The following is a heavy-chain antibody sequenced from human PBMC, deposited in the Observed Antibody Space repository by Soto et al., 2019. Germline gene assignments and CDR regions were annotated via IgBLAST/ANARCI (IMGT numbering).Heavy chain of an antibody. CDR2: IDYSGST. D-gene: IGHD3-16*01. J-gene: IGHJ4*02. V-gene: IGHV4-31*03. CDR1: GGSISSGGYY. CDR3: ARVVVVWGRYSPRPRATNFDY. Sequence: QVQLQESGPGLVKPSQTLSLTCTVSGGSISSGGYYWSWIRQHPGKGLEWIGYIDYSGSTYYNPSLKSRVTISVDTSKNQFSLKLSSVTAADTAVYYCARVVVVWGRYSPRPRATNFDYWGQGTLVTDSS.